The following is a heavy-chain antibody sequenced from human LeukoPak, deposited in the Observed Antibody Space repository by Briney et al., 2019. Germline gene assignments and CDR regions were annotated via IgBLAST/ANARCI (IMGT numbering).Heavy chain of an antibody. CDR2: IYSGGST. D-gene: IGHD3-9*01. J-gene: IGHJ4*02. CDR1: GFTVSSNY. Sequence: GGSLRLSCAASGFTVSSNYMSWVRQAPGKGLEWVSVIYSGGSTYYADSVKGRFTISRDNSKNTLYLQMNSLRAEDTAVYYCARVFRRYYDILTGYSYFDYWGQGTLVTVSS. V-gene: IGHV3-53*01. CDR3: ARVFRRYYDILTGYSYFDY.